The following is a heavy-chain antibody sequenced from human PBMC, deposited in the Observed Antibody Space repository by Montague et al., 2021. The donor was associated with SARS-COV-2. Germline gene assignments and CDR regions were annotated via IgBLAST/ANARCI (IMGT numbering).Heavy chain of an antibody. Sequence: SETLSLTCDVYGGSFSSYWSWIRQPPGRGLEWVGQISHGGGTNYXSSLKSRVTISVDTSKNQVSLKLSSVTAADTAVYYCASHCGGGRCYFGMDVWGQGTTVTVSS. CDR3: ASHCGGGRCYFGMDV. CDR1: GGSFSSY. J-gene: IGHJ6*02. D-gene: IGHD2-15*01. V-gene: IGHV4-34*01. CDR2: ISHGGGT.